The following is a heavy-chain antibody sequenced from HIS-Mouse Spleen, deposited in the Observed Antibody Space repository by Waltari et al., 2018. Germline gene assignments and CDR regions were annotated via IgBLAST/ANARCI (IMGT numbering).Heavy chain of an antibody. CDR1: GGSISSSSYY. CDR3: AREIPYSSSWYDWYFDL. J-gene: IGHJ2*01. Sequence: QLQLQESGPGLVKPSETLSLTCTVSGGSISSSSYYWGWIRQPPGTGLEWIGSIHYSGGTPYNPSLMSRVTISVDTSKNQFAVKLGSVTAADTAVYYCAREIPYSSSWYDWYFDLWGRGTLVTVSS. CDR2: IHYSGGT. D-gene: IGHD6-13*01. V-gene: IGHV4-39*07.